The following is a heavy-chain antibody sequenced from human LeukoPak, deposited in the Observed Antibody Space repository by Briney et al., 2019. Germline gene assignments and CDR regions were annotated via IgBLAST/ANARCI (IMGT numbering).Heavy chain of an antibody. CDR2: IYYSGST. J-gene: IGHJ6*03. Sequence: SETLSLTCTVSGGSISSYYWSWIRQPPGKGLEWIGYIYYSGSTNYNPSLKSRVTISVETSKNQFSLKLSSVTAADTAVYYCARARYCSSTSCYGPNYYYYYYMDVWGKGTTVTVSS. CDR3: ARARYCSSTSCYGPNYYYYYYMDV. V-gene: IGHV4-59*12. CDR1: GGSISSYY. D-gene: IGHD2-2*01.